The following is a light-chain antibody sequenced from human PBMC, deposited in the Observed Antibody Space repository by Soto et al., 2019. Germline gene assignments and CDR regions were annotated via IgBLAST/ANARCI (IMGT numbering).Light chain of an antibody. CDR1: ENINRH. Sequence: DIQMTQSPSSLSASVGDRVTITCRASENINRHLNWYHQQPGKAPKLLIYGASSFQNGVPSRFRGGGSGTDFTLIITNLQPEDFATYYCQQSYTALSITFGQGTRLEIK. V-gene: IGKV1-39*01. J-gene: IGKJ5*01. CDR3: QQSYTALSIT. CDR2: GAS.